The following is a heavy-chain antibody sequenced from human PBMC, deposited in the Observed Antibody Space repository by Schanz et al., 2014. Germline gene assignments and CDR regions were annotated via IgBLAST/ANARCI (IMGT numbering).Heavy chain of an antibody. J-gene: IGHJ4*02. CDR3: ARDNGRIPAANSFDY. Sequence: QLQLVQSGAEVKKPGSSVKVSCKLSGGTFSSYTISWVRQAPGQGLEWMGWINGYNGHTLYAQKFQGRVTMTTDRTTSTVYMELRSLRFDDTAVYFCARDNGRIPAANSFDYWGQGTRVTVSS. CDR1: GGTFSSYT. CDR2: INGYNGHT. V-gene: IGHV1-18*01. D-gene: IGHD1-26*01.